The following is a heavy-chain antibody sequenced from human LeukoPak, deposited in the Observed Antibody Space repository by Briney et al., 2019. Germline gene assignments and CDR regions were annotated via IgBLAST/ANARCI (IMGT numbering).Heavy chain of an antibody. J-gene: IGHJ6*03. CDR1: GYTFTGYY. V-gene: IGHV1-2*02. Sequence: ASVKVSCKASGYTFTGYYMHWVRQAPGQGLEWMGWINPNSGGTNCAQKFQGRVTMTRDTSISTAYMELSRLRSDDTAVYYCARGATMVRGVIRSYYYMDVWGKGTTVTVSS. CDR2: INPNSGGT. D-gene: IGHD3-10*01. CDR3: ARGATMVRGVIRSYYYMDV.